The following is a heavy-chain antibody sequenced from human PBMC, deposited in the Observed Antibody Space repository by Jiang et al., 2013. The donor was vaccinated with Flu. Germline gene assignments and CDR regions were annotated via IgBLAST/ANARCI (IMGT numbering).Heavy chain of an antibody. J-gene: IGHJ4*02. V-gene: IGHV4-31*02. CDR3: ARVRSNYYPTLDY. CDR2: DLLQWEH. Sequence: IGYDLLQWEHLLQPSLKSRVTISVDTSKNQFSLKLSSVTAADTAVYYCARVRSNYYPTLDYWGQGTLVTVSS. D-gene: IGHD3-22*01.